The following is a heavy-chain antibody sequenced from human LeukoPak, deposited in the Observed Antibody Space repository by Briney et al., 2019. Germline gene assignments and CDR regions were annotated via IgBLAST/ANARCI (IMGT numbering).Heavy chain of an antibody. Sequence: GGSLRLSCAASGFTFSSYWVHWVRQTPGTGLVWVSHINAEGSSTTYGDSVKGRFTISRDNAKNTLYLQMNSLGAEDTAVYYCARGTGTTFDIWGQGTMVTVSS. CDR3: ARGTGTTFDI. CDR1: GFTFSSYW. D-gene: IGHD1-1*01. CDR2: INAEGSST. J-gene: IGHJ3*02. V-gene: IGHV3-74*01.